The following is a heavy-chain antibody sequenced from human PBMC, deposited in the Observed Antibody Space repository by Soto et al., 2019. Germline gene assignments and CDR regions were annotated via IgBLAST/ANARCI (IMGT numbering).Heavy chain of an antibody. J-gene: IGHJ4*02. Sequence: XETLTLTCPVAGFSLRLYYRSWIRQPPGKGLEWIGYIYYSGSTNYNPALESRVTISAEKSKNQLSLKLSSVTAADTAGYYCAREEGDSGYWGRGTPVTVSS. V-gene: IGHV4-59*01. CDR2: IYYSGST. CDR1: GFSLRLYY. D-gene: IGHD1-26*01. CDR3: AREEGDSGY.